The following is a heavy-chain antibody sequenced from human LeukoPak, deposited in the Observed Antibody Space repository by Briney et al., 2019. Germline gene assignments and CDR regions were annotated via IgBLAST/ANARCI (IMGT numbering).Heavy chain of an antibody. Sequence: PGGSLRLSCAASGFTFSSYEMNWVRQAPGKGLEGVSYISSNGSTIYYADSVKGRFTISRDNAKDSLYLQMNSLRAEDTAVYYCARVNVVLLWFGESDYWGQGTLVTVSS. D-gene: IGHD3-10*01. CDR3: ARVNVVLLWFGESDY. J-gene: IGHJ4*02. CDR2: ISSNGSTI. V-gene: IGHV3-48*03. CDR1: GFTFSSYE.